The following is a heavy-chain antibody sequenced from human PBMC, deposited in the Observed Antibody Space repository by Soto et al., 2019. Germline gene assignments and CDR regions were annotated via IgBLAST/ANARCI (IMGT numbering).Heavy chain of an antibody. V-gene: IGHV6-1*01. CDR3: ARALAGSYDY. Sequence: PSQTRSLTWVISGDSVSSKSATWNWIRQAPSRGLEWLGRTYYRSKWSTDYAVSLRGRITVSPDSSKNQFSLRLTSLTPEDTAVYYCARALAGSYDYWGQGTLVTVSS. CDR2: TYYRSKWST. CDR1: GDSVSSKSAT. J-gene: IGHJ4*02. D-gene: IGHD3-10*01.